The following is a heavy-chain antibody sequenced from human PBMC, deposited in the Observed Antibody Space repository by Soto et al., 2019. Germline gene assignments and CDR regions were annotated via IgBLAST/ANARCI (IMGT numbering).Heavy chain of an antibody. CDR1: GYTLTNYG. Sequence: ASVKVSCKASGYTLTNYGRSGVRQAPGQGLEWMGWISTYNGATNYAQKLQGRVTMTTDTSTNTAYMELRSLRSDDTAVYYCAGLHTFYYDSSGDDAFDIWGQGTMVTVSS. V-gene: IGHV1-18*01. CDR3: AGLHTFYYDSSGDDAFDI. CDR2: ISTYNGAT. D-gene: IGHD3-22*01. J-gene: IGHJ3*02.